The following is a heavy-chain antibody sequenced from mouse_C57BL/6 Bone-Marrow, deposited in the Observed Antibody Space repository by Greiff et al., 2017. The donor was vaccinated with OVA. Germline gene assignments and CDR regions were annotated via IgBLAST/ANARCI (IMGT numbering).Heavy chain of an antibody. CDR2: IYPGDGDT. CDR3: ASLPYYYGSSYEAD. Sequence: QVQLQQSGPELVKPGASVKISCKASGYAFSSSWMNWVKQRPGKGLEWIGRIYPGDGDTNYNGKFKGKATLTADKSSSTAYMQLSSLTSEDSAVYFCASLPYYYGSSYEADWGQGTLVTVSA. D-gene: IGHD1-1*01. CDR1: GYAFSSSW. V-gene: IGHV1-82*01. J-gene: IGHJ3*01.